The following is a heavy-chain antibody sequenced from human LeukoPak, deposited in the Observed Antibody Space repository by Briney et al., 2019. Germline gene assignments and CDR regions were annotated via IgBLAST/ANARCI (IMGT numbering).Heavy chain of an antibody. J-gene: IGHJ4*02. CDR1: GFSFNSYA. V-gene: IGHV3-23*01. CDR3: AKRLRDPRAFDY. CDR2: ISSTSSTV. D-gene: IGHD2-21*02. Sequence: PGGSLRLSCAASGFSFNSYAMSWVRQAPGKRLEWVAGISSTSSTVNYADPVKGRFTISRDNSNNTLYLQMNSLTAEDTALYYCAKRLRDPRAFDYWGQGTLATVSS.